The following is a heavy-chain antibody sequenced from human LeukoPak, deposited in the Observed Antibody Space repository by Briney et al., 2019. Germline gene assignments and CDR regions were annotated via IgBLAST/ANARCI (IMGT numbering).Heavy chain of an antibody. D-gene: IGHD5-12*01. CDR2: IYYSGST. CDR1: SGSISSGGYY. CDR3: ARGTSGYDYFDY. V-gene: IGHV4-31*03. J-gene: IGHJ4*02. Sequence: SETLSLTCTVSSGSISSGGYYWSWIRQHPGKGLEWIGYIYYSGSTYYNLSLKSRVTISVDTSKNQFSLKLSSVTAADTAVYYCARGTSGYDYFDYWGQGTLVTVSS.